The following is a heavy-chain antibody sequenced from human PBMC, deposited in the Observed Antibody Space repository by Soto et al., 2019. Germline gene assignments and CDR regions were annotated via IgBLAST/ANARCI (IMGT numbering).Heavy chain of an antibody. J-gene: IGHJ6*02. D-gene: IGHD1-26*01. CDR3: ARENRPYYTENYYYYGMDV. Sequence: QVQLQESGPGLVKPSGTLSLTCAVSGGSISSSNWWSWVRQPPGKGLEWIGEIYHSGSTNYNPSLQSRVTISVDKSKNQFSLKLSSVTAADTAVYYCARENRPYYTENYYYYGMDVWGQGTTVTVSS. CDR2: IYHSGST. CDR1: GGSISSSNW. V-gene: IGHV4-4*02.